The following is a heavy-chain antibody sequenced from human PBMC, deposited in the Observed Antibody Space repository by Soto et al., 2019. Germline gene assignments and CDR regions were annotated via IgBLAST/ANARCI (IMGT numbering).Heavy chain of an antibody. CDR1: GFTFSDYY. J-gene: IGHJ3*02. Sequence: GGSLRLSCAASGFTFSDYYMSWIRQAPGKGLEWVSYISSSGSTIYYADSVKGRFTISRDNAKNSLYLQMNSLRAEDTAVYYCAREMHPPKYLGDAFDIWGQGTMVTVSS. V-gene: IGHV3-11*01. CDR2: ISSSGSTI. CDR3: AREMHPPKYLGDAFDI.